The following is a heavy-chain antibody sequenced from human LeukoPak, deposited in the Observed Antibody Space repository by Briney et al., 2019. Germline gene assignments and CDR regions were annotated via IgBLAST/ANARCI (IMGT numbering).Heavy chain of an antibody. CDR1: GGSISSSSYS. CDR3: ARRWGSYQYYGMDV. V-gene: IGHV4-39*01. D-gene: IGHD7-27*01. Sequence: SGTLSLTCTVSGGSISSSSYSWGWIRQSPGKGLEWIGNIYYSGSTYYNPSLKSRVTLSVDTSKNQFSLKVSSMTAADTAVYYCARRWGSYQYYGMDVWGQGTTVTVSS. J-gene: IGHJ6*02. CDR2: IYYSGST.